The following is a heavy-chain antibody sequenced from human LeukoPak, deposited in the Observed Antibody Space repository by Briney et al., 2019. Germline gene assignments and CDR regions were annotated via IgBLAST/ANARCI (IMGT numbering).Heavy chain of an antibody. CDR2: MNPNSGNT. J-gene: IGHJ4*02. Sequence: SVKVSCKASGYTFTSYDINWVRPATGQGLEWMGWMNPNSGNTGYAQKFQGRVTMTRDTSTSTVFMEVNSLRSEDTAVYYCALYSSTWYWGQGTLVTVSS. CDR3: ALYSSTWY. V-gene: IGHV1-8*01. D-gene: IGHD6-13*01. CDR1: GYTFTSYD.